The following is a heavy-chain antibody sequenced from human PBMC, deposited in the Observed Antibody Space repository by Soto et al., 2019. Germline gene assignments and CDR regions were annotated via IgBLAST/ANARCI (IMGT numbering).Heavy chain of an antibody. CDR1: GFTFSNYA. CDR3: AKFFVETGSNSGWPWSFHY. V-gene: IGHV3-23*01. Sequence: EVQLLESGGGLVQPGRSLRLSCAASGFTFSNYAMSWVRQATGQGLDWVSAISGSGGTTYYADSVKGRFTISRANSKNTLFLQMNSLRAEDAAVYYCAKFFVETGSNSGWPWSFHYWGQGTRVTVSS. J-gene: IGHJ4*02. D-gene: IGHD6-25*01. CDR2: ISGSGGTT.